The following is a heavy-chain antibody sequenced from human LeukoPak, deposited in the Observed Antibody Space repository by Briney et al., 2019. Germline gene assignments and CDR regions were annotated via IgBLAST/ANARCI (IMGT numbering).Heavy chain of an antibody. CDR3: ARDYYDFWSGSLWGNFDY. Sequence: PGGSLRLSCAASGFTFSSYSMNWVRQAPGKGLEWVSSISSSSSYIYYADSVKGRFTISRDNAKNSLYLQMNSLRAEDTAVYYCARDYYDFWSGSLWGNFDYWGQGTLVTVSS. D-gene: IGHD3-3*01. CDR2: ISSSSSYI. V-gene: IGHV3-21*01. CDR1: GFTFSSYS. J-gene: IGHJ4*02.